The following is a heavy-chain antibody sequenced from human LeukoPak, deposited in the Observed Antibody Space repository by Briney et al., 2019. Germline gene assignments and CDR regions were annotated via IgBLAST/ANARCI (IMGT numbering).Heavy chain of an antibody. CDR2: ISSSSSYI. J-gene: IGHJ4*02. V-gene: IGHV3-21*01. CDR3: ARDPPGWELPYYFDY. Sequence: GGSLRLSCAASGFTFSSYSMNWVRQAPGKGLGWVSSISSSSSYIYYADSVKGRFTISRDNAKNSLYLQMNSLRAEDTAVYYCARDPPGWELPYYFDYWGQGTLVTVSS. D-gene: IGHD1-26*01. CDR1: GFTFSSYS.